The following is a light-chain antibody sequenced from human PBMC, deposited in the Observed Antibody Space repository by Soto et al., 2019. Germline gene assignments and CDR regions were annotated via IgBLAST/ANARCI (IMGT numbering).Light chain of an antibody. CDR2: DAS. V-gene: IGKV3-11*01. CDR3: QQRSNWTIT. J-gene: IGKJ5*01. CDR1: QSVRSY. Sequence: DMVLTQSPGTLSVSPGERATLSGRASQSVRSYSAWYQQKPGQAPRIIIYDASNRDTGIPARFSGSGSGTDFTLTINSLEPEDFAVYYCQQRSNWTITFGQGTRLEIK.